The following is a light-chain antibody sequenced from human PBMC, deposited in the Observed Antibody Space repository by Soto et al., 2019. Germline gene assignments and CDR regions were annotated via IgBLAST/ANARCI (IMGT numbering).Light chain of an antibody. CDR1: QSVANY. CDR3: HHRSKWPYT. Sequence: DIVLTQSPGTLSLSPGERATLSCRASQSVANYLLWFQQKPGQAPRLLIYDAPNRASGIPARFSGSGSGTDFTLTISSLEPEDFAVYFCHHRSKWPYTFGQGTKLEIK. J-gene: IGKJ2*01. CDR2: DAP. V-gene: IGKV3-11*01.